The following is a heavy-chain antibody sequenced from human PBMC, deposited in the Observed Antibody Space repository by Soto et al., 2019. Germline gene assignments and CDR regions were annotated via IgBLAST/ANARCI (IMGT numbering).Heavy chain of an antibody. CDR2: ISSSSSYI. CDR3: ARDRDHYDILTGYLRHEVYYGMDV. D-gene: IGHD3-9*01. J-gene: IGHJ6*02. V-gene: IGHV3-21*01. CDR1: GFTFSSYS. Sequence: PGGSLRLSCAASGFTFSSYSMNWVRQAPGKGLEWVSSISSSSSYIYYADSVKGRFTISRDNSKNTLYLQMNSLRAEDTAVYYCARDRDHYDILTGYLRHEVYYGMDVWGQGTTVTVSS.